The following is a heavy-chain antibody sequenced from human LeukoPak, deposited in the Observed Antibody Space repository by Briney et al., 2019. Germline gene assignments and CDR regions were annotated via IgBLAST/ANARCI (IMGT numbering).Heavy chain of an antibody. CDR1: GFTVSRKY. CDR3: AKRPSGSIGYKYFQE. V-gene: IGHV3-53*01. D-gene: IGHD3-22*01. CDR2: IYSDDST. Sequence: GGSLRLSCAASGFTVSRKYMTWVRQAPGKGLEWVSLIYSDDSTYYADSVKGRFTISRDNSKNELYLQINGLRAEDTAVYYCAKRPSGSIGYKYFQEWGQGTLVTVSS. J-gene: IGHJ1*01.